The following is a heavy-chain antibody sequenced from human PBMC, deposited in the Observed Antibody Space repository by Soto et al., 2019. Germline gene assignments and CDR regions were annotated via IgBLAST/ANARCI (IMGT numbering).Heavy chain of an antibody. CDR2: ISGSGGST. CDR3: AKVSSGWYGNFDY. V-gene: IGHV3-23*01. Sequence: EVQLLESGGGLVQPGGSLRLSCAASGFTFSSYAMSWVRQAPGKGLEWVSAISGSGGSTYYADSVKGRFTISRDNSKNTLYLQMNGLRAEDTAVYYCAKVSSGWYGNFDYWGQGTLVTVSS. CDR1: GFTFSSYA. J-gene: IGHJ4*02. D-gene: IGHD6-19*01.